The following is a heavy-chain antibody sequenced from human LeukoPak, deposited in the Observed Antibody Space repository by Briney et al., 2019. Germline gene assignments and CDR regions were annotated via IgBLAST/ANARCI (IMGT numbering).Heavy chain of an antibody. CDR1: GDSVSSTGAA. J-gene: IGHJ4*02. V-gene: IGHV6-1*01. Sequence: SQTLSLTCAISGDSVSSTGAAWNWSRQSPSRGLEWLGRTYYRSKWYNDYAVSVKSRITINPDTSKNQFSLQLNSVTPEDTAVYYCARDHGSGWYYFDYWGQGTLVTVSS. D-gene: IGHD6-19*01. CDR3: ARDHGSGWYYFDY. CDR2: TYYRSKWYN.